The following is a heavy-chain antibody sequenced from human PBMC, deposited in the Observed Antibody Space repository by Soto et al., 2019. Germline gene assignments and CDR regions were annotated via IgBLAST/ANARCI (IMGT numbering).Heavy chain of an antibody. D-gene: IGHD3-22*01. CDR1: GYTFTGYY. Sequence: VASVKVSCKASGYTFTGYYMHWVRQAPGQGLEWMGWINPNSGGTNYAQKFQGWVTMTRDTSISTAYMELSRLRSDDTAVYYCARDLLGYYDSSGYQDAFDIWGQGTMVTVSS. J-gene: IGHJ3*02. CDR3: ARDLLGYYDSSGYQDAFDI. V-gene: IGHV1-2*04. CDR2: INPNSGGT.